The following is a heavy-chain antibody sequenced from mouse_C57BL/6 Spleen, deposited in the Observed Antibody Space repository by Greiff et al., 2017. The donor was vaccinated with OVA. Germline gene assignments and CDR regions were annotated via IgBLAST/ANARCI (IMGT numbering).Heavy chain of an antibody. CDR2: INPNNGGT. CDR1: GYTFTDYN. V-gene: IGHV1-18*01. Sequence: EVMLVESGPELVKPGASVKIPCKASGYTFTDYNMDWVKQSHGKSLEWIGDINPNNGGTIYNQKFKGKATLTVDKSSSTAYMELRSLTSEDTAVYYCARGPTVVSYYYAMDYWGQGTSVTVSS. D-gene: IGHD1-1*01. CDR3: ARGPTVVSYYYAMDY. J-gene: IGHJ4*01.